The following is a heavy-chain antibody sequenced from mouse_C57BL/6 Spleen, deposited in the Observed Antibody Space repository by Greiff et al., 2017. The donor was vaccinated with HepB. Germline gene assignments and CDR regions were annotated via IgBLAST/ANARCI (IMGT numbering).Heavy chain of an antibody. CDR3: ARSIYYYGSSSDY. CDR2: INPGSGGT. J-gene: IGHJ2*01. V-gene: IGHV1-54*01. Sequence: VQRVESGAELVRPGTSVKVSCKASGYAFTNYLIEWVKQRPGQGLEWIGVINPGSGGTNYNEKFKGKATLTADKSSSTAYMQLSSLTSEDSAVYFCARSIYYYGSSSDYWGQGTTLTVSS. CDR1: GYAFTNYL. D-gene: IGHD1-1*01.